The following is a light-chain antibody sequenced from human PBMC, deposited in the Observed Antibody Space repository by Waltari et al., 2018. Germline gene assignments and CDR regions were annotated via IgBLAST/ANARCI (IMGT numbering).Light chain of an antibody. J-gene: IGKJ2*01. Sequence: EIVLTQSPGTLSLSPGERATLSCRASQSITTNYLAWYQQRPGQAPRILIYAASSRVTGIPDRFSGSGSGTGFTLTSSRLEPEDFAVYYCQQYGSSPLYTFGQGTKLEIK. CDR3: QQYGSSPLYT. CDR1: QSITTNY. CDR2: AAS. V-gene: IGKV3-20*01.